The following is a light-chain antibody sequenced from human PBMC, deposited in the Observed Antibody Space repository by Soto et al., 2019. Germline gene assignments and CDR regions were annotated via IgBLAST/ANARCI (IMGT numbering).Light chain of an antibody. Sequence: QSVLTQPPSASGSPGQSVTISCTGTSRDVGGHDYVSWYQQHPGKAPKLMIYEVSKRPSGVPDRFSGSKSGNTASLAVSGLQAGDEADYYCSSYVTGNSLIFGGGTKLTVL. CDR3: SSYVTGNSLI. J-gene: IGLJ2*01. CDR2: EVS. CDR1: SRDVGGHDY. V-gene: IGLV2-8*01.